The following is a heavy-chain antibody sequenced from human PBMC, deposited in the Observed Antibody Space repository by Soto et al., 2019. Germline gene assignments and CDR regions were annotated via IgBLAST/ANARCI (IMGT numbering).Heavy chain of an antibody. D-gene: IGHD4-17*01. CDR1: GGSISSYY. CDR3: ARDGRLYDDYDFDY. Sequence: PSETLSLTCTVSGGSISSYYWSWIRQPPGKGLEWIGYIYYSGSTNYNPSLKSRVTISVDTSKNQFSLKLSSVTAADTAVYYCARDGRLYDDYDFDYWGQGTLVTSPQ. J-gene: IGHJ4*02. V-gene: IGHV4-59*01. CDR2: IYYSGST.